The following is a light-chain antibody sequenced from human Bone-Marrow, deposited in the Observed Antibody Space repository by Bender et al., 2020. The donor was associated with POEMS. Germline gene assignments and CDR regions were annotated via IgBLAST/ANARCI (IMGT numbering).Light chain of an antibody. CDR1: SSDVGGYNY. J-gene: IGLJ3*02. Sequence: QSALTQPASVSGSPGQSITISCTGTSSDVGGYNYVSWYQQHPGKAPKLMIYEVTSRPSGVSNRFSGSKSGNTASLTISGLQAEDEADYYCAAYTYTSTWVFGGGTKVTVL. CDR3: AAYTYTSTWV. V-gene: IGLV2-14*01. CDR2: EVT.